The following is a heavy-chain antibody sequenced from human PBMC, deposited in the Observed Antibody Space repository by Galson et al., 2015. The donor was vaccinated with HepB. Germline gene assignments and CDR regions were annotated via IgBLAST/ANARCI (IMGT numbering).Heavy chain of an antibody. V-gene: IGHV3-48*01. CDR3: ARGEYYDFWSGYSAMNYYYMYV. CDR2: ISSSSSTI. Sequence: SLRLSCAASGFTFSSYSMNWVRQAPGKGLEWVSYISSSSSTIYYADSVKGRFTISRDNAKNSLYLQMNSLRAEDTAVYYCARGEYYDFWSGYSAMNYYYMYVWGKGTTVTVSS. CDR1: GFTFSSYS. D-gene: IGHD3-3*01. J-gene: IGHJ6*03.